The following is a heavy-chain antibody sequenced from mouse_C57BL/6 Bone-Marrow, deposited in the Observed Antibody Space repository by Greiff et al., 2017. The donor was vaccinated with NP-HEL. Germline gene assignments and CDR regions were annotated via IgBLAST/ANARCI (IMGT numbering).Heavy chain of an antibody. Sequence: EVQLVESVAELVRPGASVKLSCTASGFNIKNTYMHWVKQRPEHGLEWIGRIDPANGNTKYAPKFQGKATITADTSSNTAYLQLSSLTSEDTAIYYCARERAYYGNYAWFAYWGQGTLVTVSA. CDR2: IDPANGNT. J-gene: IGHJ3*01. CDR3: ARERAYYGNYAWFAY. V-gene: IGHV14-3*01. D-gene: IGHD2-10*01. CDR1: GFNIKNTY.